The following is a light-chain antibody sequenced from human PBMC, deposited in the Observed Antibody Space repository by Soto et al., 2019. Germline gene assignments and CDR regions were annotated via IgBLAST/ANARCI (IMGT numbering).Light chain of an antibody. CDR2: WAS. V-gene: IGKV4-1*01. CDR3: QQYYTTLS. Sequence: DIVMTQSPDSLAVSLGERATINCKSSQSVLYNSDNKNYLAWHQQKAGQPPKLLIYWASTRDSGVPDRFSGSGSGADFTLTINNLQAEDVAVYYCQQYYTTLSFGGGTKVEIK. CDR1: QSVLYNSDNKNY. J-gene: IGKJ4*01.